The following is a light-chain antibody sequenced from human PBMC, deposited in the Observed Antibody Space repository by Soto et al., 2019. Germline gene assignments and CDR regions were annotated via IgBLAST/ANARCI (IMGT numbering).Light chain of an antibody. V-gene: IGKV3-11*01. CDR3: QHRSNWLGT. Sequence: EIVLTQSPATLSLSPGERATLSCRASQSVSSFLAWYQQKSGQTHSILIYDASNRATGIPARFSGSGSGTDFTLTISSLDPDDFAVYYCQHRSNWLGTFGPGTKVDIK. CDR1: QSVSSF. CDR2: DAS. J-gene: IGKJ3*01.